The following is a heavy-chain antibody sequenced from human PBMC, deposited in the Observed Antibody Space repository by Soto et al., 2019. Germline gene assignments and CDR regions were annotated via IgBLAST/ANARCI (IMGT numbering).Heavy chain of an antibody. Sequence: TGGSLRLSCAASGFTFSSHGMHWVRQAPGKGLEWVSSISSSSSYIYYADSVKGRFTISRDNAKNSLYLQMNSLRAEDTAVYYCARDQPDTAMLDAFDIWGQGTMVTVSS. CDR1: GFTFSSHG. V-gene: IGHV3-21*01. D-gene: IGHD5-18*01. CDR2: ISSSSSYI. J-gene: IGHJ3*02. CDR3: ARDQPDTAMLDAFDI.